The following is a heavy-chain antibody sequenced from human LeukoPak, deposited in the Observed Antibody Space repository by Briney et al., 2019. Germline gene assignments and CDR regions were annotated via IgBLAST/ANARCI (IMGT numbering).Heavy chain of an antibody. D-gene: IGHD6-13*01. J-gene: IGHJ1*01. Sequence: GGSLRLSCAASGFTFSSNAMSWVRQAPGKGLEWVSGINYSGGSTYYADSVKGRFTISRDNSKNTLYLQMNNLRAEDMAVYYCAKELWYSSPVMHWGQGTLVTVSS. CDR3: AKELWYSSPVMH. V-gene: IGHV3-23*01. CDR1: GFTFSSNA. CDR2: INYSGGST.